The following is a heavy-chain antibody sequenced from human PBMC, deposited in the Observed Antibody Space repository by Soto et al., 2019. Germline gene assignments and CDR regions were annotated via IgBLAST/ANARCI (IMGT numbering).Heavy chain of an antibody. Sequence: QVQLVQSGAEVKKPGSSVKVSCKASGGTFSRYAITWVRQAPGQGLEWMGGIIPIFGTANYAQKFQGRVTITADESTSTAYMELSSLRSEDTAVIDWATTEMGNYYYGLDVWGQGTTVTVSS. J-gene: IGHJ6*02. CDR2: IIPIFGTA. CDR1: GGTFSRYA. CDR3: ATTEMGNYYYGLDV. D-gene: IGHD7-27*01. V-gene: IGHV1-69*12.